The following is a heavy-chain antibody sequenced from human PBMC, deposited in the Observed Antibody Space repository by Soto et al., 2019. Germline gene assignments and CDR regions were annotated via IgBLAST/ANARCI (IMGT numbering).Heavy chain of an antibody. V-gene: IGHV1-69*08. CDR1: GGPFSSYH. D-gene: IGHD1-26*01. CDR2: IIPILGRA. CDR3: AKVGGTTISNWFDP. Sequence: QVQLVQSGAEVKKPGSSVKLSCKASGGPFSSYHISWVRQAPGQGLEWVGRIIPILGRANNAQHFQGRVTITADTSTNTAYMELSSLTSEDTAVYYCAKVGGTTISNWFDPWGHGTLVTVSS. J-gene: IGHJ5*02.